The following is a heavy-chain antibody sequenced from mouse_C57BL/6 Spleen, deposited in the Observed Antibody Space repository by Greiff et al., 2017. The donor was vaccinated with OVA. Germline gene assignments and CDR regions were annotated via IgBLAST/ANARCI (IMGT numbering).Heavy chain of an antibody. CDR1: GYTFTSYW. V-gene: IGHV1-64*01. D-gene: IGHD2-12*01. J-gene: IGHJ3*01. CDR2: IHPNSGST. CDR3: ARDGTYEGFAY. Sequence: VQLQQPGAELVKPGASVKLSCKASGYTFTSYWMHWVKQRPGQGLEWIGMIHPNSGSTNYNEKFKSKATLTVDKSSSTAYMQLSSLTSEDSAVYYCARDGTYEGFAYWGQGTLVTVSA.